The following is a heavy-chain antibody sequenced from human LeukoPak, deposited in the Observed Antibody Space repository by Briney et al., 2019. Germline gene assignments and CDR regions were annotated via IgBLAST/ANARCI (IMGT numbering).Heavy chain of an antibody. V-gene: IGHV1-2*02. CDR1: GYTFTGYY. CDR3: ARELRFLEWLPFDY. D-gene: IGHD3-3*01. CDR2: INPNSGGT. Sequence: AASVKVSCKASGYTFTGYYMHWVRQAPGQGLEWMGWINPNSGGTNYAQKFEGRVTMTRDTSISTAYMELSSLRSDDAAVYYCARELRFLEWLPFDYWGQGTLVTVSS. J-gene: IGHJ4*02.